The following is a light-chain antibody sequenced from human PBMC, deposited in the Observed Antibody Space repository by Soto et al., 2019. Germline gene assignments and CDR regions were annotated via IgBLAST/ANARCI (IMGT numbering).Light chain of an antibody. V-gene: IGLV2-23*01. CDR1: SSDVGSYNL. CDR3: CSYAGGGTYV. Sequence: QSVLTQPASVSGSPGQSITISCTGTSSDVGSYNLVSWYQQHPGKAPKLMIYEASKRPSGISNRFSASKSGNTASLVISGLQPDDEADYFCCSYAGGGTYVFGSGTKLTDL. CDR2: EAS. J-gene: IGLJ1*01.